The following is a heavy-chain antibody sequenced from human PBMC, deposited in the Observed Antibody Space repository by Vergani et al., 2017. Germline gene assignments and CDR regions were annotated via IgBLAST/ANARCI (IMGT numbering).Heavy chain of an antibody. Sequence: QVQLVQSGAEVKKPGSSVKVSCKASGGTFSSYAISWVRQAPGQGLEWMGGIIPIFGTANYAKKFQGRVTITADKSTSTAYMELSSLRSEDTAVYYCAREVSPPDFWSGYIGYYYYMDVWGKGTTVTVSS. V-gene: IGHV1-69*06. CDR1: GGTFSSYA. D-gene: IGHD3-3*01. CDR2: IIPIFGTA. CDR3: AREVSPPDFWSGYIGYYYYMDV. J-gene: IGHJ6*03.